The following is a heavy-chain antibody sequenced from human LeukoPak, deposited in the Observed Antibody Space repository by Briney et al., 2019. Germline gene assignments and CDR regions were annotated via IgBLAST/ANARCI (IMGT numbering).Heavy chain of an antibody. CDR2: INPNSGGT. Sequence: ASVKVSCKASGYTFTGYYVHWVRRAPGQGLEWMGWINPNSGGTNYAQKFQGRVTMTRDTSISTAYMELSRLRSDDTAVYYCARAIGGVYGDYVSGMDVWGQGTTVTVPS. J-gene: IGHJ6*02. D-gene: IGHD4-17*01. V-gene: IGHV1-2*02. CDR1: GYTFTGYY. CDR3: ARAIGGVYGDYVSGMDV.